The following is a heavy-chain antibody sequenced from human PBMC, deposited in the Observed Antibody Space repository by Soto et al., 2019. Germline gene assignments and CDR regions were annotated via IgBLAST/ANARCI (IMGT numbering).Heavy chain of an antibody. CDR3: TTETNGSGSYSYYYYYGMDV. J-gene: IGHJ6*02. CDR1: GFTFSNAW. Sequence: GGSLRLSCAASGFTFSNAWMSWVRQAPGKGLGWVGRIKSKTDGGTTDYAAPVKGRFTISRDDSKNTLYLQMNSLKTEDTAVYYCTTETNGSGSYSYYYYYGMDVWGQGTTVTVSS. D-gene: IGHD3-10*01. CDR2: IKSKTDGGTT. V-gene: IGHV3-15*01.